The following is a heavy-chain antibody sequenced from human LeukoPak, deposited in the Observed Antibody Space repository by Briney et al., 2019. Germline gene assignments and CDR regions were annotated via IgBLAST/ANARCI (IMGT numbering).Heavy chain of an antibody. CDR1: GFTFSSYE. CDR3: ARQTVAGTFFDY. J-gene: IGHJ4*02. Sequence: GGSLRLSCAASGFTFSSYEMSWVRQAPGKGLEWVSYISSSGSTIYYADSVKGRFTISRGDAENSLYLQMNSLRAEDTAVYYCARQTVAGTFFDYWGQGTLVTVSS. D-gene: IGHD6-19*01. CDR2: ISSSGSTI. V-gene: IGHV3-48*03.